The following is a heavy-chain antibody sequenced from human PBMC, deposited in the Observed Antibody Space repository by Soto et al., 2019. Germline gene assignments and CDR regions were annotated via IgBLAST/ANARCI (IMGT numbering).Heavy chain of an antibody. J-gene: IGHJ5*02. D-gene: IGHD2-15*01. CDR3: ASPRINNWFDP. Sequence: PSETLSLTCTVSGGSISSSYWSWIRQPPGKGLEWIGYIYHSGSTYYNPSLKSRVTGSTNYNPSLKSRVTISLDTSNNQFSLKLSSVTAADTAVYYCASPRINNWFDPWGQGTLVTVSS. CDR2: IYHSGST. V-gene: IGHV4-59*01. CDR1: GGSISSSY.